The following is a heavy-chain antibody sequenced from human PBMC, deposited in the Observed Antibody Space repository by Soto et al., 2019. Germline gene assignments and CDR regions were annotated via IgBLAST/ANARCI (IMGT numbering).Heavy chain of an antibody. V-gene: IGHV3-30-3*01. CDR1: GFTFSSYA. CDR3: ARETIGSRRFFDY. CDR2: ISYDGSNK. J-gene: IGHJ4*02. D-gene: IGHD3-16*01. Sequence: QVQLVESGGGVVQPGRSLRLSCAASGFTFSSYAMHWVRQAPGKGLEWVAVISYDGSNKYYADSVKGRFTISRDNSKNTLYLQMNSLRAEDTAVYYCARETIGSRRFFDYRGQGTLVTVSS.